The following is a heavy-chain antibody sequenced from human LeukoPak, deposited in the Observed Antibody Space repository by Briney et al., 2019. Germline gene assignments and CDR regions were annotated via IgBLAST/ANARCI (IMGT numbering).Heavy chain of an antibody. CDR3: ARDSADDLNYYYYGMDV. J-gene: IGHJ6*02. CDR2: IYYSGST. V-gene: IGHV4-59*12. Sequence: SETLSLTCTVSGGSISSYYWSWIRQPPGKGLEWIGYIYYSGSTNYNPSLKSRVTISVDTSKNQFSLKLSSVTAADTAVYYCARDSADDLNYYYYGMDVWGQGTTVTVSS. D-gene: IGHD6-25*01. CDR1: GGSISSYY.